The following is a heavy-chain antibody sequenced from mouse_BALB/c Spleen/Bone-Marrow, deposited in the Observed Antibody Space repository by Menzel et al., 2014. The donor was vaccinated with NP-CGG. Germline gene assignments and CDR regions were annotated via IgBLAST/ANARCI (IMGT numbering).Heavy chain of an antibody. CDR2: FYPGSGSI. J-gene: IGHJ4*01. CDR3: ASHEDSGSSYDYAMDY. D-gene: IGHD1-1*01. Sequence: QVQLKHSGAELVKPGASVKLSCKASGYTFTEYIIHWVKQRSGQGLEWIGWFYPGSGSIKYNEKFKDKATLTADKSSSTVYMELRRLTSEDSAVYFCASHEDSGSSYDYAMDYWGQGTSVTVSS. V-gene: IGHV1-62-2*01. CDR1: GYTFTEYI.